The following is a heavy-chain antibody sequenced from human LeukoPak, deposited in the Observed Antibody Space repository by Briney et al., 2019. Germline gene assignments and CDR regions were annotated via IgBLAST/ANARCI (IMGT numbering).Heavy chain of an antibody. J-gene: IGHJ4*02. CDR3: AKNLYPGIAVAGGGVFDY. CDR2: ISSSSSYI. D-gene: IGHD6-19*01. V-gene: IGHV3-21*01. Sequence: GGSLRLSCAASGFTFSSYSMNWVRQAPGKGLEWVSSISSSSSYIYYADSVKGRFTISRDNSKNTLYLQMNSLRAEDTAMYYCAKNLYPGIAVAGGGVFDYWGQGTLVTVSS. CDR1: GFTFSSYS.